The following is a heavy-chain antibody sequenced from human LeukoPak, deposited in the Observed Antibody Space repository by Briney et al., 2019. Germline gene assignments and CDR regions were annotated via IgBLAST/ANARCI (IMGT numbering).Heavy chain of an antibody. CDR1: GYTFTSYD. CDR2: MNPNSGNT. Sequence: ASVKVSCKASGYTFTSYDINWVRQATGQGLEWMGWMNPNSGNTGYAQKFQGRVTMTRDTSISTAYMELSRLGSDDTAVYFCARDRPRDYAFDIWGQGTMVTVSS. CDR3: ARDRPRDYAFDI. J-gene: IGHJ3*02. V-gene: IGHV1-8*01.